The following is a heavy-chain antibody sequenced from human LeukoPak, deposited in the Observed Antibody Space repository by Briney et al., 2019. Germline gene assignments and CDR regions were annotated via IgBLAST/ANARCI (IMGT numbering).Heavy chain of an antibody. Sequence: SETLSLTCAVYGGSFSGYYWSWIRQPPGKGLEWIGEINHSGSTNYNPSLKSRVTISVDTSKSQFSLKLSSVTAADTAVYYCARGPSDYGDYSGWFDPWGQGTLVTVSS. CDR3: ARGPSDYGDYSGWFDP. CDR1: GGSFSGYY. J-gene: IGHJ5*02. D-gene: IGHD4-17*01. V-gene: IGHV4-34*01. CDR2: INHSGST.